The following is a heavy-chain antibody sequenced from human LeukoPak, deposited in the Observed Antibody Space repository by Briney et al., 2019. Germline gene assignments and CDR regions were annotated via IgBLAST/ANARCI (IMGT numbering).Heavy chain of an antibody. V-gene: IGHV1-69*05. CDR3: ARGTGYSSGFATSTWSDP. CDR2: IIPIFGTA. Sequence: ASVKVSCKASGGTFSSYAISWVRQAPGQGLEWMGGIIPIFGTANYAQKFQGRVTITTDESTSTAYMELSSLRSEDTAVYYCARGTGYSSGFATSTWSDPWGQETLVTVSP. CDR1: GGTFSSYA. D-gene: IGHD6-19*01. J-gene: IGHJ5*02.